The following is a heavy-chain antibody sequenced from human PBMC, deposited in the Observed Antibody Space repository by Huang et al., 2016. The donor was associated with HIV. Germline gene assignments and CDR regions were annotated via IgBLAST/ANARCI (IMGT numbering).Heavy chain of an antibody. V-gene: IGHV4-34*01. CDR2: INHSGST. CDR3: ARERMMSWLDDHDAFDI. Sequence: QVQLQQWGAGLLKPSETLSLTCAVYGGSFSGYYWIWIRQSPGKGLEWIGEINHSGSTNSNPSLKSRLTISVDTSKNQFSLKLSSVTATDTAVYYCARERMMSWLDDHDAFDIWGQGTMVTVSS. D-gene: IGHD1-1*01. CDR1: GGSFSGYY. J-gene: IGHJ3*02.